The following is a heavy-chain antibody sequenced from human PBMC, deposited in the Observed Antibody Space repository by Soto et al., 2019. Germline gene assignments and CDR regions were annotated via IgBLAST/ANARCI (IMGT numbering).Heavy chain of an antibody. CDR3: ARGLSLADY. CDR1: GFTFSRYW. CDR2: IKPDGSEK. V-gene: IGHV3-7*04. J-gene: IGHJ4*02. Sequence: EVQLVESGGGLVQPGGSLRLSCAASGFTFSRYWVRWVRQAPGKGLEWVANIKPDGSEKYYVDSVKGRFTISRDNAKNSLYLQMNSLRAEDTAVYFCARGLSLADYWGQGTLVTVSS.